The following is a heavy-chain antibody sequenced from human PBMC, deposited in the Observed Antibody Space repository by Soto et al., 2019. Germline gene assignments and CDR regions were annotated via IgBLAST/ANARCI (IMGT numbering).Heavy chain of an antibody. J-gene: IGHJ4*02. Sequence: SETLSLTCAVSGDSINTRYWWSWVRQTPGKGPEWIGEISHGGNINYNPPLKSRVTISMDKSKNQFSLKLSSVTAADTAVYYCARSGEYDILTGPFDYWGQGTLVTSPQ. V-gene: IGHV4-4*02. D-gene: IGHD3-9*01. CDR3: ARSGEYDILTGPFDY. CDR1: GDSINTRYW. CDR2: ISHGGNI.